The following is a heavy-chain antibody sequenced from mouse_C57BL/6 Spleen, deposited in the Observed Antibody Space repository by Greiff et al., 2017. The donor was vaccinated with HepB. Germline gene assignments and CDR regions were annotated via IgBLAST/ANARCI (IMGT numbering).Heavy chain of an antibody. Sequence: QVHVKQPGAELVMPGASVKLSCKASGYTFTSYWMHWVKQRPGQGLEWIGEIDPSDSYTNYNQKFKGKSTLTVDKSSSTAYMQLSSLTSEDSAVYYCARWIYYGNSYAMDYWGQGTSVTVSS. CDR3: ARWIYYGNSYAMDY. D-gene: IGHD2-1*01. CDR2: IDPSDSYT. CDR1: GYTFTSYW. V-gene: IGHV1-69*01. J-gene: IGHJ4*01.